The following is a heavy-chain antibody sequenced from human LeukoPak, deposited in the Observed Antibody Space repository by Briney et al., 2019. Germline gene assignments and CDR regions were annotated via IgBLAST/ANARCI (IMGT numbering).Heavy chain of an antibody. V-gene: IGHV3-23*01. D-gene: IGHD3-16*02. Sequence: TGGSLRLSCAASGFTFSSYAMSWVRQAPGKGLEWVSTISTNVGGTYYADSVKGRFTISRDNSKNTLYLQMSSLRAEDTAIYYCAKVALNHDVWWSDRSPLGYWGQGTLVTVSS. CDR2: ISTNVGGT. J-gene: IGHJ4*02. CDR1: GFTFSSYA. CDR3: AKVALNHDVWWSDRSPLGY.